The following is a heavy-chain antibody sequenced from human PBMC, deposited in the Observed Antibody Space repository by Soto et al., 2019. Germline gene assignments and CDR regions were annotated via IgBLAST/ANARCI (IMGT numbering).Heavy chain of an antibody. CDR3: ARKGPEAWPLDY. Sequence: QITLKESGPTLVKPTQTLTLTCTFSGFSLSTSGVGVGWIRQPPGEALEWLAVIYWEDAKEYSPSLKKRLTTTKDISKTQVVLTMTNMGTLDTGTYYCARKGPEAWPLDYWGQGTLVTVSS. CDR2: IYWEDAK. CDR1: GFSLSTSGVG. J-gene: IGHJ4*02. V-gene: IGHV2-5*02.